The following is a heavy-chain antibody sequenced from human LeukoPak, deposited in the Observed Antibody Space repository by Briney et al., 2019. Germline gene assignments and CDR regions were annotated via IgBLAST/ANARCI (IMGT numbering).Heavy chain of an antibody. J-gene: IGHJ3*02. Sequence: GSLRLSCAASGFTFSSYEMNWVRQAPGKGLEWVSYISSSGSTIYYADSVKGRSTISRDNAKDSLYLQMNSLRAEDTAVYYCARDYHAFDIWGQGTMVTVSS. CDR3: ARDYHAFDI. CDR2: ISSSGSTI. D-gene: IGHD3-16*02. V-gene: IGHV3-48*03. CDR1: GFTFSSYE.